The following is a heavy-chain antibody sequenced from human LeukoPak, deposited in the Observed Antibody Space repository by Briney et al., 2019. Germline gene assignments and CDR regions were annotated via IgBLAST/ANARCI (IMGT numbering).Heavy chain of an antibody. CDR2: IYHSGST. Sequence: SETLSLTCAVSGYSISSGYYWGWIRQPPGKGLEWIGSIYHSGSTYYNPSLKSRVTISVDTSKNQFSLKLSSVTAADTAVYYCARQPSRYYDFWSGTHTYYSDYWGQGTLVTVSS. CDR3: ARQPSRYYDFWSGTHTYYSDY. D-gene: IGHD3-3*01. V-gene: IGHV4-38-2*01. J-gene: IGHJ4*02. CDR1: GYSISSGYY.